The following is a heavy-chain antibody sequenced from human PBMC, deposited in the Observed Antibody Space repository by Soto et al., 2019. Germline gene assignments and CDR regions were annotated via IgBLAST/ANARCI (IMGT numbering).Heavy chain of an antibody. CDR2: IIPILGIA. CDR1: GGTFSSYT. Sequence: GASVKVSCKASGGTFSSYTISWVRQAPGQGLEWMGRIIPILGIANYAQKFQGRVTITADKSTSTAYMELSSLRSEDTAVYYCARHRRIAARQAPNQGYYYYYYMDVWGKGTTVTVSS. J-gene: IGHJ6*03. V-gene: IGHV1-69*02. CDR3: ARHRRIAARQAPNQGYYYYYYMDV. D-gene: IGHD6-6*01.